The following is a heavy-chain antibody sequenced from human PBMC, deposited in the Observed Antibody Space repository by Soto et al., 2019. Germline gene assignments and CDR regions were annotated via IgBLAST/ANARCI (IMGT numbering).Heavy chain of an antibody. V-gene: IGHV3-30*03. D-gene: IGHD1-26*01. CDR3: ARKNPGRERELPDY. CDR1: GFAFSTYG. CDR2: TTSDGARI. J-gene: IGHJ4*02. Sequence: QVQLVESGGGVVQPGRSLRLSCAASGFAFSTYGMHWVRQAPGKGLEWVAVTTSDGARINYADSVKGRFTISRDNSRTTLYLQMNSLRIDDTAVYYCARKNPGRERELPDYWGQGTLVTVSS.